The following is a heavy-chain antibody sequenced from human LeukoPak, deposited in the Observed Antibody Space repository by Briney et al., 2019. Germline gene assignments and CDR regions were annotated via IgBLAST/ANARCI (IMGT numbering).Heavy chain of an antibody. Sequence: PSQTLSLTCAVSGGSISSGGYSWSWIRQPPGKGLEWIGYIYHRGSTYYNPSLKSRVTISVDRSKNQFSLKLSSVTAADTAVYYCAGVANSNSFDYWGQGTLVTVSS. J-gene: IGHJ4*02. CDR1: GGSISSGGYS. CDR3: AGVANSNSFDY. D-gene: IGHD5-12*01. V-gene: IGHV4-30-2*01. CDR2: IYHRGST.